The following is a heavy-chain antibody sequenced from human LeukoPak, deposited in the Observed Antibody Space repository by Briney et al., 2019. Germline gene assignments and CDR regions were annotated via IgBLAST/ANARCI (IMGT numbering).Heavy chain of an antibody. CDR1: GFSFSNLA. CDR2: ISSSSSYT. D-gene: IGHD6-25*01. Sequence: GGSLRLSCVASGFSFSNLAMSWIRQAPGKGLEWVSYISSSSSYTNYADSVKGRFTISRDNAKNSLYLQMNSLRAEDTAVYYCARNQQRHPNWFDPWGQGTLVTVSS. CDR3: ARNQQRHPNWFDP. V-gene: IGHV3-11*06. J-gene: IGHJ5*02.